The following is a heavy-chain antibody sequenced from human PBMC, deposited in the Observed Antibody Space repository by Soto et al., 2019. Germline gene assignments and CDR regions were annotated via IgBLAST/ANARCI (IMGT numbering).Heavy chain of an antibody. CDR1: GYTFTSYD. D-gene: IGHD3-3*01. J-gene: IGHJ6*03. Sequence: ASVKVSCKASGYTFTSYDINWVRQATGQGLEWMGWMNPNSGNTGYAQKFQGRVTMTRNTSISTAYMELSSLRSEDTAVYYCARGPPEEWLLPYYYMDVWGKGTTVTVSS. CDR2: MNPNSGNT. V-gene: IGHV1-8*01. CDR3: ARGPPEEWLLPYYYMDV.